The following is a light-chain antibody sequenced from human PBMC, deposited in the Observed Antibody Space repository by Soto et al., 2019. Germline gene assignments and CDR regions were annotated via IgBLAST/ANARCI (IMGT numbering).Light chain of an antibody. CDR1: SSNIGSNY. Sequence: QSVLTQPPSVSAAPGQKVTISCSGSSSNIGSNYVSWYQQLPGTAPQHLIYDNNNRPSGIPDRFSGSKSGTSATLGITGPQTGDEADYYCGTWDGSLSAVVFGGGTKLTVL. CDR3: GTWDGSLSAVV. V-gene: IGLV1-51*01. J-gene: IGLJ2*01. CDR2: DNN.